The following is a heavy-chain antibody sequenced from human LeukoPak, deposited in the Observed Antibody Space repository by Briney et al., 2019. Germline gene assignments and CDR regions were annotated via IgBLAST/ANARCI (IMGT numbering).Heavy chain of an antibody. V-gene: IGHV1-46*01. D-gene: IGHD3-10*01. J-gene: IGHJ5*02. CDR2: INPSGGST. CDR3: ARVGGGYGSGSYSNWFDP. CDR1: GYTFTGYY. Sequence: ASVKVSCKASGYTFTGYYMHWVRQAPGQGLEWMGIINPSGGSTSYAQKFQGRVTMTRDMSTSTVYMELSSLRSEDTAVYYCARVGGGYGSGSYSNWFDPWGQGTLVTVSS.